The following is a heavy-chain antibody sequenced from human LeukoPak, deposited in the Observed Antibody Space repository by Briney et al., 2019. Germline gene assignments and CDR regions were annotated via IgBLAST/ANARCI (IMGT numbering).Heavy chain of an antibody. V-gene: IGHV3-48*03. CDR2: ISSSGSTI. J-gene: IGHJ5*02. Sequence: TGGSLRLSCAASGFTLSSHEMNWVRQAPGKGLEWVSYISSSGSTIYYADSVKGRFNISRDNAKNSLYLQMNSLRAEDTAVYYCARSKGIAVAGTIDPWGQGTLVTVSS. CDR3: ARSKGIAVAGTIDP. D-gene: IGHD6-19*01. CDR1: GFTLSSHE.